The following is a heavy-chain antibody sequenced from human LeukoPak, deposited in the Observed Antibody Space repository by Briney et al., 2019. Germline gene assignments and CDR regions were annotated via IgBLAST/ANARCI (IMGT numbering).Heavy chain of an antibody. CDR2: SIPIFGTA. Sequence: SVKVSCKASGGTFSSYAISWVRQAPGQGLEWMGGSIPIFGTANYAQKFQGRVTITADESTSTAYMELSSLRSEDTAVYYCARVSDYYDSSGYYMIFDYWGQGTLVTVSS. V-gene: IGHV1-69*01. CDR1: GGTFSSYA. D-gene: IGHD3-22*01. J-gene: IGHJ4*02. CDR3: ARVSDYYDSSGYYMIFDY.